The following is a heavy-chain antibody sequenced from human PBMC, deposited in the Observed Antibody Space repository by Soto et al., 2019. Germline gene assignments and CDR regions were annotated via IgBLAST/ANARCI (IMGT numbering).Heavy chain of an antibody. CDR2: ISGNSGAI. D-gene: IGHD6-13*01. CDR3: AKGSAAAGGKIGYFDY. Sequence: GGSLRLSCAASGFTFNGYSMHWVRQAPGRGLEWVSGISGNSGAIGYAESAKGRFTISRDNAKNSLHLQMNSLRAEDSALYYCAKGSAAAGGKIGYFDYLGQGTVVTVSS. CDR1: GFTFNGYS. V-gene: IGHV3-9*01. J-gene: IGHJ4*02.